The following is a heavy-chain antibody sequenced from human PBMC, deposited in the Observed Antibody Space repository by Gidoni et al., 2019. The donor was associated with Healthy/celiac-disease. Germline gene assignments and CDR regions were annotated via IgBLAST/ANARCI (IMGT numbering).Heavy chain of an antibody. V-gene: IGHV4-39*01. CDR3: ARHCGVVPAADKYNWFDP. D-gene: IGHD2-2*01. CDR2: IYYSGST. J-gene: IGHJ5*02. CDR1: GGSISSRSYY. Sequence: QLQLQESGPGLVKPSETLSLTCTVSGGSISSRSYYWCWIRQPPGKGLEWIGSIYYSGSTYYIPSLKSRVTISVDTSKNQFSLKLSSVTAADTAVYYCARHCGVVPAADKYNWFDPWGQGTLVTVSS.